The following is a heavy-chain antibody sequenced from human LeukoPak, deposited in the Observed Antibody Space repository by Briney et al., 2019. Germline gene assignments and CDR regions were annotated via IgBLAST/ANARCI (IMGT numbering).Heavy chain of an antibody. J-gene: IGHJ4*02. Sequence: PGGALRLSCAASGFSFSSYWMHWVRQASGKGRVWVSRINSDGRTTSCADSVKGRFTISRDNPKNTLYLHMNSLRADDTAVYYCVRFSYRSSWFGDYWRQGTLVSVPS. V-gene: IGHV3-74*01. CDR3: VRFSYRSSWFGDY. CDR1: GFSFSSYW. CDR2: INSDGRTT. D-gene: IGHD6-13*01.